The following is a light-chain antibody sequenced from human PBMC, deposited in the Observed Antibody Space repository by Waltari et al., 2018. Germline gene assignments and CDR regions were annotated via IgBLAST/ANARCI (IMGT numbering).Light chain of an antibody. Sequence: DIQMTQSPSSLSASVGDRVTITCRASQSTDTYLNWYQQKLGKAPKVLIYAASSLQSGVPSRFSGSGSGTDFTLTISSLQPEDFATYYCQQSYKTPITFGQGTRLEIK. CDR3: QQSYKTPIT. J-gene: IGKJ5*01. CDR2: AAS. V-gene: IGKV1-39*01. CDR1: QSTDTY.